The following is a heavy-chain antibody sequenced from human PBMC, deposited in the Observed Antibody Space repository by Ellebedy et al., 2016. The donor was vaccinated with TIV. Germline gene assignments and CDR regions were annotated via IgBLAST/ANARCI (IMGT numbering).Heavy chain of an antibody. CDR3: ARDLGVY. CDR2: IIPFFGSA. V-gene: IGHV1-69*13. Sequence: AASVKVSCKVSGGTFSNYGISWVRQAPGQELEWMGGIIPFFGSASYAQKFQGRVTITADESTSTAYMELSSLRSEDTAVYYCARDLGVYWGQGTLVTVSS. J-gene: IGHJ4*02. D-gene: IGHD3-16*01. CDR1: GGTFSNYG.